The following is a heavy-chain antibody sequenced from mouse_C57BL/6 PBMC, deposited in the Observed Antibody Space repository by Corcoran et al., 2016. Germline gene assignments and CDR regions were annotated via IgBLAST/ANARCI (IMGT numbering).Heavy chain of an antibody. V-gene: IGHV1-19*01. J-gene: IGHJ2*01. CDR1: GYTFTDYY. CDR2: INPYNGGT. Sequence: EVQLQQSGPVLVKPGASVKMSCKASGYTFTDYYMNWVKQSHGKSLEWIGVINPYNGGTSYNQKFKGKATLTVDKSSSTAYMELNSLTSEDSAVYYCARGTTVVATRVYFDYWGQGTTLTVSS. CDR3: ARGTTVVATRVYFDY. D-gene: IGHD1-1*01.